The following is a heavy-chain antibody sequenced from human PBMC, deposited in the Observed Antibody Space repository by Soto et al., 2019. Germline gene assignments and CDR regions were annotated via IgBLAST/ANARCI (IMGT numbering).Heavy chain of an antibody. CDR2: IYYSGST. Sequence: SESLCLTGTVSGGSISPYYWSWIRQAPGKGLEWIGYIYYSGSTKYNPSLKSRVIISVDRTKNHFSLRLSSVTAADPALYYCVRVGGYYGDYPNFDYWGQGTMITVYS. CDR3: VRVGGYYGDYPNFDY. J-gene: IGHJ4*02. CDR1: GGSISPYY. D-gene: IGHD4-17*01. V-gene: IGHV4-59*01.